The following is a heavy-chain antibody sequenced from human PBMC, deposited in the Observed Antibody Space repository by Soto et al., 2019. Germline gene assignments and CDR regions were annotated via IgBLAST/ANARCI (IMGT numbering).Heavy chain of an antibody. J-gene: IGHJ4*02. CDR1: GGSISSGGYY. V-gene: IGHV4-31*03. D-gene: IGHD6-13*01. CDR2: IYYSGST. Sequence: QVQLQESGPGLVKPSQILSLTCTVSGGSISSGGYYWSWIRQHPGKGLEWIGYIYYSGSTYYNPSLTTRVTISVDTSKNQFSLKLSSVTAADTAVYYCAGSFGVAAAGPFDYWGQGTLVTVSS. CDR3: AGSFGVAAAGPFDY.